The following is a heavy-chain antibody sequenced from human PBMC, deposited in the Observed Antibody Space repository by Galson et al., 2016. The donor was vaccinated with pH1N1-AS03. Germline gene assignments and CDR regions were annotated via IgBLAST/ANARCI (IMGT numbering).Heavy chain of an antibody. CDR2: ITGSGAGT. CDR3: AKLDCSGPTCYFDY. V-gene: IGHV3-23*01. Sequence: LSCAASGFRFGTYAMSWVRQAPGKGLEWVSAITGSGAGTYYADSLKGRFTISRDNSKNTLYLHMKSLRDEDTAVYYCAKLDCSGPTCYFDYWGQGTQVTVSS. D-gene: IGHD2-15*01. J-gene: IGHJ4*02. CDR1: GFRFGTYA.